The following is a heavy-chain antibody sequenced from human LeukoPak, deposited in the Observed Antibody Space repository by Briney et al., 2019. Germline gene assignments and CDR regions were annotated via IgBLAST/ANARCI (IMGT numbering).Heavy chain of an antibody. CDR1: EFTFSSYG. Sequence: PGRSLRLSCAASEFTFSSYGMHWVRQAPGKGLEWVAVISYDGSNKYYADSVKGRFTISRDNSKNTLYLQMNSLRAEDTAVYYCAKAFYGSGYGAFDIWGQGTMVTVSS. CDR3: AKAFYGSGYGAFDI. J-gene: IGHJ3*02. V-gene: IGHV3-30*18. CDR2: ISYDGSNK. D-gene: IGHD3-10*01.